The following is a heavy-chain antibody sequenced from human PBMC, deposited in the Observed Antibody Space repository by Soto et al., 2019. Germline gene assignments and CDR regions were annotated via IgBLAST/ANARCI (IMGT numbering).Heavy chain of an antibody. CDR2: ISAYNGNT. D-gene: IGHD2-2*01. CDR1: GYTFTSYG. CDR3: ARDMNQLLYNWFDP. J-gene: IGHJ5*02. V-gene: IGHV1-18*01. Sequence: GASVKVSCKASGYTFTSYGISWVRQAPGQGLEWMGWISAYNGNTNYAQKLQGRVTMTTDTSTSTAYMELRSLRSDDTAVYYCARDMNQLLYNWFDPWGQGTLVTVSS.